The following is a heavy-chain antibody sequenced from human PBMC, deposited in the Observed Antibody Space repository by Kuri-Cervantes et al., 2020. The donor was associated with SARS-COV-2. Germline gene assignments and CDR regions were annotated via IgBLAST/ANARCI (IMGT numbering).Heavy chain of an antibody. CDR3: ASTDTAPSQYMDV. CDR1: GFTFSSYA. D-gene: IGHD5-18*01. Sequence: GESLKISCAASGFTFSSYAMHWVRQAPGKGLEWVAVISYDGSNKYYADSVKGRFTISGDNSKNTLYLQMNSLRAEDTAVYYCASTDTAPSQYMDVWGKGTTVTVSS. CDR2: ISYDGSNK. J-gene: IGHJ6*03. V-gene: IGHV3-30*04.